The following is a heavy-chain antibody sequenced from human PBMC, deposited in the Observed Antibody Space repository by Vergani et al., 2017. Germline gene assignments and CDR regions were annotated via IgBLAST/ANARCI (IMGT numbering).Heavy chain of an antibody. CDR2: ISAYNGNT. CDR1: GYTFTRYG. V-gene: IGHV1-18*04. J-gene: IGHJ6*02. D-gene: IGHD2-2*01. Sequence: QVQLVQSGAEVKKPGASVKVSCKASGYTFTRYGISWVRQAPGQGLEWMGWISAYNGNTNYAQKLQGRVTMTTDTSTSTAYMELRSLKSDDTAVYYCARNPDSVVVPAAPYYYYYYGMDVWGQGTTVTVSS. CDR3: ARNPDSVVVPAAPYYYYYYGMDV.